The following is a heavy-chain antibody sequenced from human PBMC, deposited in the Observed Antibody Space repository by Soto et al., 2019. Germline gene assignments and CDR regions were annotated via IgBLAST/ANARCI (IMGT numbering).Heavy chain of an antibody. CDR2: IIPIFGIA. Sequence: QVQLVQSGAEVKKPGSSVKISCKASGGSFRSNALSWVRQAPGQGLEWMGRIIPIFGIANYAQRFQGRVTITADESTGTAYMELSSLRSEDTAVYYCARVGEYCGGACPQYFQHWGQGTQVTVSS. V-gene: IGHV1-69*15. CDR1: GGSFRSNA. D-gene: IGHD2-21*02. J-gene: IGHJ1*01. CDR3: ARVGEYCGGACPQYFQH.